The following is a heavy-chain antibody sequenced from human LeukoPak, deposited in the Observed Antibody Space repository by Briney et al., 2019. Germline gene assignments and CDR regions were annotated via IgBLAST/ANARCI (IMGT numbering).Heavy chain of an antibody. CDR2: INPNSGGT. D-gene: IGHD4-17*01. Sequence: GASVKVSCKASGYTFTSYDINWVRQATGQGLEWMGWINPNSGGTNYAQKFQGRVTMTRDTSISTAYMELSRLRSDDTAVYYCARDVEGGDPYWGQGTLVTVSS. CDR3: ARDVEGGDPY. V-gene: IGHV1-2*02. CDR1: GYTFTSYD. J-gene: IGHJ4*02.